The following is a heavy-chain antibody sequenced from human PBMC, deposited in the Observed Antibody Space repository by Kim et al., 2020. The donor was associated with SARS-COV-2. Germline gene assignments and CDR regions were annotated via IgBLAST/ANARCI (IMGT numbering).Heavy chain of an antibody. D-gene: IGHD1-1*01. J-gene: IGHJ4*02. CDR1: GFSLSSHW. CDR3: VRGCNGNWHGIDY. V-gene: IGHV3-74*01. Sequence: GGSLRLSCAASGFSLSSHWIHWVRQAPGKGLVWVARLDYDGSSIDYADSVKGRFTISRDNAKNTVYLQMNSLRAEDTALYYCVRGCNGNWHGIDYWGQGT. CDR2: LDYDGSSI.